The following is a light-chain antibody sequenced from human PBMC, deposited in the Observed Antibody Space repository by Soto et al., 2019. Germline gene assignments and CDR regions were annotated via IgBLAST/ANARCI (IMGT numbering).Light chain of an antibody. J-gene: IGLJ1*01. V-gene: IGLV2-14*01. CDR3: RSYTSSSSYV. CDR2: DVS. CDR1: SSDVGGYDY. Sequence: QSALTQPASVSGSPGQSITISCTGTSSDVGGYDYVSWYQQHPGKAPKLMIYDVSHRPSGVSSRSSGSKSGNTASLTISGLQAEDEADYYCRSYTSSSSYVFGTGTKLTVL.